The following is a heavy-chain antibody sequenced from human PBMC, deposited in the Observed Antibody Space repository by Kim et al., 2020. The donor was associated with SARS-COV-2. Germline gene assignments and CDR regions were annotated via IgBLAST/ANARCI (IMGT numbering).Heavy chain of an antibody. D-gene: IGHD1-1*01. J-gene: IGHJ2*01. CDR2: INYSGGST. V-gene: IGHV3-23*01. CDR3: ARDLRDERTGHRDYDL. Sequence: GGSLRLSCAASGFTFDSHAMAWVRQAPGQGLEWVSVINYSGGSTFYSASVKGRFTVSRDNSKNTLYLRMNSLGAEDTALYVRARDLRDERTGHRDYDLWG. CDR1: GFTFDSHA.